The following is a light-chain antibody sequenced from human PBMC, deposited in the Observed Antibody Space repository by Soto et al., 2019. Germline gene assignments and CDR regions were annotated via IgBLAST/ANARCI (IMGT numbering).Light chain of an antibody. Sequence: AIRLTQSPSTLSSSTGDRATITCRASQGISSYLSCYHQKPVKAPKLLIYAVSTLQSGVPSRFSGSVSVTDFTLTICCLRSEEFVTYYSHQYYRYPLTFGQGTKVDI. CDR2: AVS. J-gene: IGKJ1*01. V-gene: IGKV1-8*01. CDR1: QGISSY. CDR3: HQYYRYPLT.